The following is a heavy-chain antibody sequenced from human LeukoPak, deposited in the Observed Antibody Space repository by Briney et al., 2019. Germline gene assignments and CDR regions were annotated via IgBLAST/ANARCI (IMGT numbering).Heavy chain of an antibody. Sequence: SETLSLTCIVSGGSISSTTYYWGWIRQHPGKGLEWIGYIYYSGSTYYNPSLKSRVTISVDTSKNQFSLKLSSVTAADTAVYYCARWCGSYYAFDYWGQGTLVTVSS. V-gene: IGHV4-31*03. CDR2: IYYSGST. D-gene: IGHD1-26*01. CDR3: ARWCGSYYAFDY. CDR1: GGSISSTTYY. J-gene: IGHJ4*02.